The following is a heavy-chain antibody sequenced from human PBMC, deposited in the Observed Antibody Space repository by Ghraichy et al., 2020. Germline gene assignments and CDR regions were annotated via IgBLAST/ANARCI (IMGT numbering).Heavy chain of an antibody. CDR1: GGSISSSSYY. CDR2: IYYSGST. J-gene: IGHJ6*03. V-gene: IGHV4-39*01. CDR3: ARTEYYYYYMDV. Sequence: ETLSLTCTVSGGSISSSSYYWGWIRQPPGKGLEWIGSIYYSGSTYYNPSLKSRVTISVDTSKNQFSLKLSSVTAADTAVYYCARTEYYYYYMDVWGKGTTVTVSS.